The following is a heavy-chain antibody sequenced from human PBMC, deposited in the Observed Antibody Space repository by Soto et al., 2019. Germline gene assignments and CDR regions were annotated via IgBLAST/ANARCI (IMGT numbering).Heavy chain of an antibody. V-gene: IGHV1-3*01. D-gene: IGHD3-3*01. J-gene: IGHJ4*02. CDR2: INAGNGNT. CDR1: GYTFTSYA. CDR3: ARTSGYYFFDN. Sequence: QVQLVQSGAEVKKPGASVKVSCKASGYTFTSYAMHWVRQAPGQRLEWMGWINAGNGNTKYSQKFQGRVTITRDTSASTADMELSSLRSEDTAVYYCARTSGYYFFDNWGQGTLVTVSS.